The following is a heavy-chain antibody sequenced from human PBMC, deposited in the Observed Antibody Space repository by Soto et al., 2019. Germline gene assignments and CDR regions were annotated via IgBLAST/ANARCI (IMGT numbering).Heavy chain of an antibody. CDR1: GFTFSSYG. Sequence: GGSLRLSCAASGFTFSSYGMHWVRQAPGKGLEWVAVISYDGSNKYYADSVKGRFTISRDNSKNTLYLQMNSLRAEDTAVYYCAKDRIGGYYDSSGYYEAGFDYWGQGTLVTVS. J-gene: IGHJ4*02. D-gene: IGHD3-22*01. CDR3: AKDRIGGYYDSSGYYEAGFDY. CDR2: ISYDGSNK. V-gene: IGHV3-30*18.